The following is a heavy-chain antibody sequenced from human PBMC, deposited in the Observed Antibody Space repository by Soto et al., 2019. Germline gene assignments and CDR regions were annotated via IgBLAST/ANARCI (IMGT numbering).Heavy chain of an antibody. CDR2: IIPIFGTA. J-gene: IGHJ6*02. D-gene: IGHD3-9*01. V-gene: IGHV1-69*01. CDR1: GGTFSSYA. Sequence: QVQLVQSGAEVKKPGSSVKVSCKASGGTFSSYAISWVRQAPGQGLEWMGGIIPIFGTANYAQKFQGRVTITADESTSTAYMEPSSLRSEDKAVYYCAGGARAILPGYYGDYYYGRDVLGQGTTVTVSS. CDR3: AGGARAILPGYYGDYYYGRDV.